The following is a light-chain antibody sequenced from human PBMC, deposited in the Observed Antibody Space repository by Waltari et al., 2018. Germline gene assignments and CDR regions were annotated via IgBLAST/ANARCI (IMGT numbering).Light chain of an antibody. CDR2: DVN. CDR3: TSYTSRHTLV. V-gene: IGLV2-14*01. J-gene: IGLJ1*01. Sequence: QSALTPPASVSGSPGQSITISCTGSSLDVGGYDFVPWYRQPPGKAPKVVIFDVNNRPSGVSDRVSGSKSGNTASLTISGLQAEDEGDYYCTSYTSRHTLVFGGGTKVTVL. CDR1: SLDVGGYDF.